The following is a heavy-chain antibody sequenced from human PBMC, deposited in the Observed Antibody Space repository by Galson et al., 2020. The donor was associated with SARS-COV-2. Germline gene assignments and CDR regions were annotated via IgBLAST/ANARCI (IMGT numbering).Heavy chain of an antibody. CDR3: ARGVGGMNV. CDR2: IYAYSGANT. CDR1: GFTIYGNY. D-gene: IGHD3-10*01. J-gene: IGHJ6*02. V-gene: IGHV3-53*04. Sequence: TGGSLRLSCAATGFTIYGNYINWVRQAPGKGLEWVSIIYAYSGANTYYADSVRGRFTISRHNSEHTVYLQMDSLRVEDTAVYYCARGVGGMNVWGQGTTVIVSS.